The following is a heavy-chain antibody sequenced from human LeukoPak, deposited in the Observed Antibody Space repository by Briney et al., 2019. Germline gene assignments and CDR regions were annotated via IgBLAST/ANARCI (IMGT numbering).Heavy chain of an antibody. Sequence: GGSLRLSCAASGFTFSSYGMHWVRQAPGKGLEWVAFIRYDGSNKYYADSVKGRFTISRDNSKNTLYLQMNSLRAEDTAVYYCAKDESSGYYAFSIDYWGQGTLVTVSP. J-gene: IGHJ4*02. CDR1: GFTFSSYG. CDR2: IRYDGSNK. V-gene: IGHV3-30*02. CDR3: AKDESSGYYAFSIDY. D-gene: IGHD3-22*01.